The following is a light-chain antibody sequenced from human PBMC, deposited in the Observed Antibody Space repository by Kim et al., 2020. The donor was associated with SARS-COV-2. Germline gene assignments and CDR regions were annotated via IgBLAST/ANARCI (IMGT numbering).Light chain of an antibody. V-gene: IGKV1-39*01. CDR2: AAS. Sequence: ASVGERVTITCRASQTISRYLNWYQRKQGKAPKVLIYAASSLQSGVPSRFRGSGSGTDFTLTISSLHPEDFGTYYCQQSYSTPPTFGQGTKVDIK. J-gene: IGKJ1*01. CDR3: QQSYSTPPT. CDR1: QTISRY.